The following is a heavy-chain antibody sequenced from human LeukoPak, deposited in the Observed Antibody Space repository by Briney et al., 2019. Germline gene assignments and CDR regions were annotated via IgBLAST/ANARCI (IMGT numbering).Heavy chain of an antibody. V-gene: IGHV3-9*01. D-gene: IGHD3-16*01. J-gene: IGHJ3*02. CDR2: ISWNSGSI. CDR3: TKDWSPKENVFFDM. CDR1: GFTFDDYA. Sequence: GRSLRLSCAASGFTFDDYAMHWVRQAPGKGLEWVSGISWNSGSIGYADSVKGRFTISRGNAKNSLYLQMNSLRAEDTALYYCTKDWSPKENVFFDMGAKGKMAPV.